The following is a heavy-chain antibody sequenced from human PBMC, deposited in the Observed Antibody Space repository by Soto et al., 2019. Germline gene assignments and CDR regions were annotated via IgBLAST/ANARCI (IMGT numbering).Heavy chain of an antibody. CDR2: INPNSGGT. V-gene: IGHV1-2*02. CDR1: GYTFTGYY. Sequence: ASVKVSCKASGYTFTGYYMHWVRQAPGQGLEWMGWINPNSGGTNYAQKFQGRVTMTRDTSISTAYMELSRLRSDDTAVYYWARRARSRGAAANWFDPWGQGTLVTVSS. D-gene: IGHD6-13*01. J-gene: IGHJ5*02. CDR3: ARRARSRGAAANWFDP.